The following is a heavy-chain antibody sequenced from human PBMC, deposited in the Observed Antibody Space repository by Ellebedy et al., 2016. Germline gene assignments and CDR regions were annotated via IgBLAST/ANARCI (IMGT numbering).Heavy chain of an antibody. CDR1: GGSISSGGYS. D-gene: IGHD4-17*01. Sequence: LRLXXAVSGGSISSGGYSWSWIRQPPGKGLEWIGYIYHSGSTYYNPSLKSRVTISVDRSKNQFSLKLSSVTAADTAVYYCARVAPGVTTFYFDYWGQGTLVTVSS. V-gene: IGHV4-30-2*01. CDR2: IYHSGST. J-gene: IGHJ4*02. CDR3: ARVAPGVTTFYFDY.